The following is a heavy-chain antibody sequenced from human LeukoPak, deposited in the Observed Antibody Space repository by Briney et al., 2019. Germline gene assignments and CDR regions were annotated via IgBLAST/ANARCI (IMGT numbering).Heavy chain of an antibody. CDR3: AKVRRYSDRYYFDY. V-gene: IGHV3-23*01. CDR1: GFTFSSYA. Sequence: GGSLRLSCAASGFTFSSYAMSWVRQAPGKGLEWVSAISGSGDSTYYADSVKGRFTISRDNSKNTLYLQMNSLRAEDTAVYYCAKVRRYSDRYYFDYWGQGTLVTVSS. CDR2: ISGSGDST. D-gene: IGHD4-17*01. J-gene: IGHJ4*02.